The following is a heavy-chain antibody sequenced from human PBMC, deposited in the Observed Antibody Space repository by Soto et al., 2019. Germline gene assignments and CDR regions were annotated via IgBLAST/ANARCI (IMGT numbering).Heavy chain of an antibody. CDR3: ARRPWGDDAFDI. CDR2: IYYCGST. Sequence: QVQLQESGPGLVKPSETLSLTCSVSGGSMINTYWSWIRQPPVKGLGWIGYIYYCGSTNYNPSRQSRVTISVVRSKNPVSLKLNSVTAADTAIYYCARRPWGDDAFDIWGQGTMVTVSS. V-gene: IGHV4-59*01. CDR1: GGSMINTY. D-gene: IGHD7-27*01. J-gene: IGHJ3*02.